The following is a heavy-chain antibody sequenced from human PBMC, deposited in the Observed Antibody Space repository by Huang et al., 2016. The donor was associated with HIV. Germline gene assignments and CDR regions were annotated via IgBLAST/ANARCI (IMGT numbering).Heavy chain of an antibody. CDR3: ARGIVVTSINWLDP. CDR1: GYTFTEDA. Sequence: QVQLEQSGSELKKPGASVRISCRASGYTFTEDAMNWVRQAPGQGLEWLGWINTHTGKPTYAHGFKGGLVFSVDTAVSTADLQISSLQTDDTAIYYCARGIVVTSINWLDPWGQGTLVTVSS. V-gene: IGHV7-4-1*02. J-gene: IGHJ5*02. CDR2: INTHTGKP. D-gene: IGHD2-21*02.